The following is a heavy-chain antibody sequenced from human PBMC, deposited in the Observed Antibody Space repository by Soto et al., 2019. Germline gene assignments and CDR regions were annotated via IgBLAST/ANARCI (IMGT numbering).Heavy chain of an antibody. CDR1: GFTFSSYS. J-gene: IGHJ1*01. CDR3: ASGHYYDSSGYYSWEEYFQH. CDR2: ISSSSSTI. D-gene: IGHD3-22*01. Sequence: EVQLVESGGGLVQPGGSLRLSCAASGFTFSSYSMNWVRQAPGEGLEWVSYISSSSSTIYYADSVKGRFTISRDNAKNSLYLQMNSLRDEDTAVYYCASGHYYDSSGYYSWEEYFQHWGQGTLVTVSS. V-gene: IGHV3-48*02.